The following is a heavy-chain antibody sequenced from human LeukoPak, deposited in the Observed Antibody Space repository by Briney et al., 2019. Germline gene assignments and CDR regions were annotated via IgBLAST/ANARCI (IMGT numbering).Heavy chain of an antibody. Sequence: ASVKVSCKASGYTFTSYAMNWVRQAPGQGLEWMGGIIPIFGTANYAQKFQGRVTITADESTSTVYMELSSLRSGDTAVYYCATGELLQMGNDYWGQGTLVTVSS. CDR3: ATGELLQMGNDY. CDR2: IIPIFGTA. CDR1: GYTFTSYA. D-gene: IGHD1-26*01. J-gene: IGHJ4*02. V-gene: IGHV1-69*13.